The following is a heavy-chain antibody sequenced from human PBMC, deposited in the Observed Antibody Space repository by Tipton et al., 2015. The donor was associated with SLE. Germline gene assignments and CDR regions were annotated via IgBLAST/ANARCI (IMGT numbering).Heavy chain of an antibody. CDR2: ISSSCSYI. CDR1: GFTFSTYS. D-gene: IGHD5-18*01. CDR3: ARPGYSYGYDAFDI. V-gene: IGHV3-21*01. J-gene: IGHJ3*02. Sequence: LRLSCAASGFTFSTYSMNWVRQAPGKGLEWVSSISSSCSYIYYADSVKGRFTISRDNAKNSLYLQMNSLRAEDTAVYYCARPGYSYGYDAFDIWGQGTMVTVSS.